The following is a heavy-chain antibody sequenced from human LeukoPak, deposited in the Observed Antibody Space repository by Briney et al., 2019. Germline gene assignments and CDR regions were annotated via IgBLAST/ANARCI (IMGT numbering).Heavy chain of an antibody. CDR3: AKWPWSTSCFLFAY. D-gene: IGHD2-2*01. V-gene: IGHV3-30*02. CDR1: EFTFSSYG. CDR2: IRYDGSNK. J-gene: IGHJ4*02. Sequence: GGSLRLSCAASEFTFSSYGMHWVRQAPGKGLEWVAFIRYDGSNKYYADSVKGRFTISRDNSKNTLYLQMNSLRAEDTAVYYCAKWPWSTSCFLFAYWGQGTLVTVSS.